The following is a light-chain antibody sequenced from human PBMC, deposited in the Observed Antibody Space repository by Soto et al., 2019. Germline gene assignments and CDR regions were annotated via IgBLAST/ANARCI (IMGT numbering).Light chain of an antibody. CDR1: SSDVGGYNY. CDR2: EVT. CDR3: CSYAGNNVV. V-gene: IGLV2-8*01. Sequence: QSVLTQPPSASGSPGQSVTISCTGTSSDVGGYNYVSWYQQHPGKAPKLMIFEVTKRPSGVPYRFSGSKSGNTASLTVSGLQADDEDDYYCCSYAGNNVVFGGGTKLTVL. J-gene: IGLJ2*01.